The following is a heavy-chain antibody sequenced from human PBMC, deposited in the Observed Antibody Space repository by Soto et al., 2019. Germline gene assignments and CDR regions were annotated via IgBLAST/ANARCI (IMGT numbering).Heavy chain of an antibody. D-gene: IGHD3-22*01. CDR2: IKQDGSEK. CDR1: GFTFSSYW. V-gene: IGHV3-7*01. Sequence: GGSLRLSCAASGFTFSSYWMSWVRQAPGKGLEWVANIKQDGSEKYYVDSVKGRFTISRDNAKNSLYLQMNSLRAEDTAVYYCARGGYYDSSGYFDYWGQGILVTVSS. J-gene: IGHJ4*02. CDR3: ARGGYYDSSGYFDY.